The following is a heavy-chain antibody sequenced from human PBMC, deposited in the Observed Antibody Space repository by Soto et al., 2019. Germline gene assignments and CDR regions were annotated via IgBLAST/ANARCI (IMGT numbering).Heavy chain of an antibody. CDR1: GGSISSYY. V-gene: IGHV4-59*01. D-gene: IGHD3-3*01. Sequence: ETLSLTCTVSGGSISSYYWSWIRQPPGKGLEWIGYIYYSGSTNYNPSLKSRVTISVDTSKNQFSLKLSSVTAADTAVYYCARVGLRFLEWPSGWFDPWGQGTLVTVS. CDR2: IYYSGST. CDR3: ARVGLRFLEWPSGWFDP. J-gene: IGHJ5*02.